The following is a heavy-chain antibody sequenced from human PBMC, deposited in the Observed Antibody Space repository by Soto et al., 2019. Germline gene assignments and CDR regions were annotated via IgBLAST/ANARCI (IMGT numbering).Heavy chain of an antibody. CDR1: GFNFRTTA. V-gene: IGHV1-58*01. D-gene: IGHD3-22*01. J-gene: IGHJ4*02. Sequence: SVKVSCKXSGFNFRTTAVQWVRQARGQRLEWIGWIVVGSGNTNYAQNFQERVTITRDMSTSTAYMDVSSLRSEDTAVYYCPADPYYYDSSDYYSFDQWGQGTLVTVSS. CDR2: IVVGSGNT. CDR3: PADPYYYDSSDYYSFDQ.